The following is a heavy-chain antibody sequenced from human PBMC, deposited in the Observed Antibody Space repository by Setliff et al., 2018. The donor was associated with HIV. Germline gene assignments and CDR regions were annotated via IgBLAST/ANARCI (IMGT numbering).Heavy chain of an antibody. D-gene: IGHD5-12*01. J-gene: IGHJ4*02. CDR3: ARQPLYNDYDWRSYYFDY. V-gene: IGHV4-38-2*01. Sequence: SETLSLTCAVSGYSISSGCYWGWIRQPPGKGLEWIGSMYHTGSTYYSPSLNSRFTISVDTSKNQFSLKLRSVTAADTAVYYCARQPLYNDYDWRSYYFDYWGQGTLVTV. CDR2: MYHTGST. CDR1: GYSISSGCY.